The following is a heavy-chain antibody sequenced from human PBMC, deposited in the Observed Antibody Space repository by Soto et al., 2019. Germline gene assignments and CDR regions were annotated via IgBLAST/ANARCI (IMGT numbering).Heavy chain of an antibody. V-gene: IGHV1-2*02. CDR2: MSTSSGGT. Sequence: QVQLVQSGAEVKDPGASVKVSCRTSGYTFTANYIHWVRQAPGQGLEWMGWMSTSSGGTRFAEKFQGRVTLTRDTSISTAYMELTTLTLDDTAVYYCARGFGSSWFDYWGQGTLVAVSS. CDR3: ARGFGSSWFDY. D-gene: IGHD3-10*01. J-gene: IGHJ4*02. CDR1: GYTFTANY.